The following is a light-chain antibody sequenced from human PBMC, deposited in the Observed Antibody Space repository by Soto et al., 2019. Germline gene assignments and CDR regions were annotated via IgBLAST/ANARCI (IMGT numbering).Light chain of an antibody. CDR3: SSHAGSNNLLV. CDR1: SSDVGGYNY. CDR2: EVN. J-gene: IGLJ2*01. Sequence: QSVLTQPPSASGSPGQSVTISCTGTSSDVGGYNYVSWYQQHPGKAPKLMIYEVNKRPSGVPDRFSGSKSDNTASLTVSGLQAEDEADYHCSSHAGSNNLLVFGGGTKLTVL. V-gene: IGLV2-8*01.